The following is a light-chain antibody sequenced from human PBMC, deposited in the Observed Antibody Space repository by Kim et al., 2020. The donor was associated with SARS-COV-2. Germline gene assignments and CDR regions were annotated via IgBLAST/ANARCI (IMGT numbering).Light chain of an antibody. CDR2: AAS. CDR1: QGIGKY. J-gene: IGKJ5*01. V-gene: IGKV1-16*01. Sequence: ASVRDSVTITCRASQGIGKYLAWFQLKPGKAPKSLIYAASSLHSGVPSRFSGIGSGTDFTLSISSLQPADFATYYCQQHNSFPPDFGQGTRLEIK. CDR3: QQHNSFPPD.